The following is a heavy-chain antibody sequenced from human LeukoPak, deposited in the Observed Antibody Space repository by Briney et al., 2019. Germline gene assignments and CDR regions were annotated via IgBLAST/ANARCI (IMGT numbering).Heavy chain of an antibody. CDR3: ARVEYSSSWYAPYYYYYGMDV. V-gene: IGHV1-69*04. J-gene: IGHJ6*02. CDR1: GGTFSSYA. D-gene: IGHD6-13*01. CDR2: IIPILGIA. Sequence: ASVKVSCKASGGTFSSYAISWVRQAPGQGLEWMGRIIPILGIANYAQKFQGRVTITADKSTSTAYMELSSLRSEDTAVYYCARVEYSSSWYAPYYYYYGMDVWGQGTTVTVSS.